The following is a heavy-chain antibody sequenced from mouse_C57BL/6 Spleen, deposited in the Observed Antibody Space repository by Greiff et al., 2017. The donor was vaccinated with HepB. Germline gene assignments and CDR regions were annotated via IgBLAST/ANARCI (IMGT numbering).Heavy chain of an antibody. J-gene: IGHJ3*01. V-gene: IGHV5-4*01. Sequence: EVQLQESGGGLVKPGGSLKLSCAASGFTFSSYAMSWVRQTPEKRLEWVATISDGGSYTYYPDNVKGRFTISRDNAKNNLYLQMSHLKSEDTAMYYCARDSPYGYEARRFAYWGQGTLVTVSA. D-gene: IGHD2-2*01. CDR3: ARDSPYGYEARRFAY. CDR1: GFTFSSYA. CDR2: ISDGGSYT.